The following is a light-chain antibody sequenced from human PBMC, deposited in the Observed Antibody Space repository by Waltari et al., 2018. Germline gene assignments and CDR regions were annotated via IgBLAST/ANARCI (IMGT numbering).Light chain of an antibody. J-gene: IGKJ5*01. CDR3: MEALQSVT. CDR2: VGS. Sequence: DIVMTQSPVSLTVTPGEPASIPCRSSQSLLDSNGYNYLDWYLQKPGQSPQILIYVGSSRASGVPDRFSGSGSGTDFTLKISRVEAEDAGVYYCMEALQSVTFGQGTRLEIK. CDR1: QSLLDSNGYNY. V-gene: IGKV2-28*01.